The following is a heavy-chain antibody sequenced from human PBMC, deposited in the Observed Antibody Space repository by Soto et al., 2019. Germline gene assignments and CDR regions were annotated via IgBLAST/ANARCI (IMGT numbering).Heavy chain of an antibody. CDR2: VYYTGTA. CDR3: AKYMDTVTLGNYYYYLDG. D-gene: IGHD4-4*01. J-gene: IGHJ6*03. Sequence: QVQLQESGPGLVKPSETLSLTCTVSGGSINNYYWSWIRQPPGKGLEWVGYVYYTGTAKYNASLHSRFSIAAEASNNQFSLQLSSVTGADTAVDFGAKYMDTVTLGNYYYYLDGWGKGTTVTVSS. V-gene: IGHV4-59*01. CDR1: GGSINNYY.